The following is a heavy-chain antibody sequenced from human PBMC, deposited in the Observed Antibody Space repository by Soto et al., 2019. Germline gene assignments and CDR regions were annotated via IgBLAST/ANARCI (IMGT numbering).Heavy chain of an antibody. D-gene: IGHD3-16*01. J-gene: IGHJ4*02. V-gene: IGHV4-31*03. CDR2: ISDSGRT. Sequence: SETLSLTCSVSGGSIRRSDSYWTWVRQGPGKGLEWIAYISDSGRTDYNPSLKSRATISIDTSKNVFFLNLSSVTAADTAVYFCARVLITSGPLEHSFDYWRPGSLVTVSS. CDR1: GGSIRRSDSY. CDR3: ARVLITSGPLEHSFDY.